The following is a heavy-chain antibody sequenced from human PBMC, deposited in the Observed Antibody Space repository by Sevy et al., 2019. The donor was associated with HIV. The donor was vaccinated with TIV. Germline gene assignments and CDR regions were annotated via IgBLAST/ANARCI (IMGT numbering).Heavy chain of an antibody. Sequence: GGSLRLSCAASGFTFDDYAMHWVRQAPGKGLEWVSGISWNSGSIGYADSVKGRFTISRDNAKNSLYLQMNSLRAEDTALYYCAKGGYYGTRSAFDIRGQGTMVTVSS. J-gene: IGHJ3*02. CDR1: GFTFDDYA. V-gene: IGHV3-9*01. CDR2: ISWNSGSI. CDR3: AKGGYYGTRSAFDI. D-gene: IGHD3-10*01.